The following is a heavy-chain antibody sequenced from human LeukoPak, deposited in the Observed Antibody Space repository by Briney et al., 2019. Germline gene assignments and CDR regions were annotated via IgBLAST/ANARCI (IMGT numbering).Heavy chain of an antibody. V-gene: IGHV3-7*01. CDR3: ARGLVPAANDYYYMDV. Sequence: GGSLRLSCAASGFTFSSYWMSWVRQAPGKGLEWVANLKQDGSEKYYVDSVKGRFTISRDNAKNSLYLQMNSLRAEDTAVYYCARGLVPAANDYYYMDVWGKGTTVTVSS. D-gene: IGHD2-2*01. CDR2: LKQDGSEK. CDR1: GFTFSSYW. J-gene: IGHJ6*03.